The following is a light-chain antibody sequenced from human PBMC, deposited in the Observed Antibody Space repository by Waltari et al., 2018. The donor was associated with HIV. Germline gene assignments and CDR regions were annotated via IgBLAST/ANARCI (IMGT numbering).Light chain of an antibody. J-gene: IGLJ3*02. Sequence: QSVLTQPPSVSAAPGQTVTISCSGRHSNIGNTFVSWYQHLPGTAPKLLIYENNRRPSRIPDRFSASKTGTSATLGITGLQTGDEAIYYCATWDNSLRAMFGGGTKLTVL. V-gene: IGLV1-51*01. CDR3: ATWDNSLRAM. CDR2: ENN. CDR1: HSNIGNTF.